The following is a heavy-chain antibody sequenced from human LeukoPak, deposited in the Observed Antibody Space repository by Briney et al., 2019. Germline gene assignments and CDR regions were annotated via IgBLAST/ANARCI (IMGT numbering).Heavy chain of an antibody. D-gene: IGHD1-26*01. V-gene: IGHV3-23*01. CDR2: ISDSGGTT. Sequence: GGSLRLSCAASGFSFSSYAMNWVRQAPGEGLEWVSVISDSGGTTYYADSVKGRFTISRDNSKNTLYLQLNSLRADDTAVYFCAKGDTGAASTYYFDFWGQGTLVTVSS. CDR1: GFSFSSYA. CDR3: AKGDTGAASTYYFDF. J-gene: IGHJ4*02.